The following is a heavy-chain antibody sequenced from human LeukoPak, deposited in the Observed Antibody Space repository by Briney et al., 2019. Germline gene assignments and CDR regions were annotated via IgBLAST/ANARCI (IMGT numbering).Heavy chain of an antibody. V-gene: IGHV3-30*02. CDR1: GFTVNSNY. J-gene: IGHJ4*02. D-gene: IGHD3-3*01. CDR3: AKVSPISPSGYLDY. CDR2: IRYDGSIK. Sequence: GGSLRLSCAASGFTVNSNYMSWVRQAPGKGLDWVAFIRYDGSIKDHADSVKGRFTISRDNSKNTLFLQMNSLRDEDTAMYYCAKVSPISPSGYLDYWGQGTPVTVSS.